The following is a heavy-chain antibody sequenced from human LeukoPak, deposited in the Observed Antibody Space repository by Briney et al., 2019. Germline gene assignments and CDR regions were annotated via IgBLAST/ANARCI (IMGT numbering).Heavy chain of an antibody. J-gene: IGHJ3*02. D-gene: IGHD7-27*01. V-gene: IGHV3-7*01. Sequence: PGGSLRLSCAASGFTFSDYYMSWVRQAPGKGLEWVANIKQDGSEKYYVDSVKGRFTISRDNAKNSLYLQMNSLRAEDTAVYYCARERPPTGDGGAFDIWGQGRMVTVSS. CDR2: IKQDGSEK. CDR3: ARERPPTGDGGAFDI. CDR1: GFTFSDYY.